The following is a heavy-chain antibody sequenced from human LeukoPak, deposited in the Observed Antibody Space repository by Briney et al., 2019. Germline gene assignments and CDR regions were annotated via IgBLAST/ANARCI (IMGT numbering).Heavy chain of an antibody. CDR2: INPNSGDT. J-gene: IGHJ4*02. CDR1: GYAFTFTF. V-gene: IGHV1-2*02. Sequence: ASVRVSFTSSGYAFTFTFTNYSPQAPGRGLEWMGWINPNSGDTNYEQRFQGRVTMTRDTSISTAYMDLTRLASYDTARYCCASGESLVDYWGQGTLVTVSS. CDR3: ASGESLVDY.